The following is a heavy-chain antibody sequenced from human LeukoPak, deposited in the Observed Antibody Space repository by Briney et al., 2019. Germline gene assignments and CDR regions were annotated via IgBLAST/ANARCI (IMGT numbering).Heavy chain of an antibody. CDR3: ARGVVLSVGTTHRDAFDI. V-gene: IGHV3-23*01. J-gene: IGHJ3*02. Sequence: PGGSLRLSCAASGFTFSSYAMSWVRQAPGKGLEWVSAISGSGGSTYYADSVKGRFTISRDNSKNTLYLQMNSLRAEDTAVYYCARGVVLSVGTTHRDAFDIWGQGTMVTVSS. CDR2: ISGSGGST. CDR1: GFTFSSYA. D-gene: IGHD1-26*01.